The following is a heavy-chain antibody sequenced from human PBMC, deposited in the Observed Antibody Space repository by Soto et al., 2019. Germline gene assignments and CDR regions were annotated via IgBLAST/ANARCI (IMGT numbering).Heavy chain of an antibody. CDR2: IDSGGGGT. Sequence: EVQLLESGGGLVQPGGSLRLSCAASGFTLGTYVMSWVRQAPGKGLGWVSGIDSGGGGTYYADSVKGRFTIPRDNSKNMLSLQMNGLRAEDTAVFYCAKGPEQLVHGVFDYWGQGTLVNVSS. CDR1: GFTLGTYV. J-gene: IGHJ4*02. V-gene: IGHV3-23*01. CDR3: AKGPEQLVHGVFDY. D-gene: IGHD6-6*01.